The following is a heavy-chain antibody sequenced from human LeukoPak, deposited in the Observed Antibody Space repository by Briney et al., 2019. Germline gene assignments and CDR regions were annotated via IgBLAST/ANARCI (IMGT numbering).Heavy chain of an antibody. CDR3: ARTVVVTAILDY. J-gene: IGHJ4*02. V-gene: IGHV4-39*07. D-gene: IGHD2-21*02. CDR2: IYYSGST. CDR1: GGSISSYY. Sequence: SETLSLTCTVSGGSISSYYWGWIRQPPGKGLEWIGSIYYSGSTYYNPSLKSRVTISVDTSKNQFSLKLSSVTAADTAVYYCARTVVVTAILDYWGQGTLVTVSS.